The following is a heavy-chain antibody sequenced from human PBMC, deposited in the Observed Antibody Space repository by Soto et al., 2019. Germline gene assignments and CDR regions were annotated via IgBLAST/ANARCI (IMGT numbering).Heavy chain of an antibody. Sequence: GGSLRLSCAASGFTFSSYGMHWVRQAPGKGLEWVAVIWYDGSNKYYADSVKGRFTISRDNSKNALYLQMNSLRAEDTAVYYCARDLRYYYYYMDVWGKGTTVTVSS. CDR1: GFTFSSYG. J-gene: IGHJ6*03. D-gene: IGHD4-17*01. V-gene: IGHV3-33*01. CDR2: IWYDGSNK. CDR3: ARDLRYYYYYMDV.